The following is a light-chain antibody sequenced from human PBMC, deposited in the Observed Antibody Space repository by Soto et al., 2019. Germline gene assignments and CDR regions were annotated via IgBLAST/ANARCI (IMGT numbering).Light chain of an antibody. CDR3: QHYDHLPPLS. V-gene: IGKV1-33*01. Sequence: DIQMTQSPSSLSASVGDRVTITCQASQDSKNYLNWYQQKPGKAPNLLIYDASNLKTGVPSRFSGSGSGTHFTFTISSLQPEDIATYYCQHYDHLPPLSFGGGTKGEIK. CDR2: DAS. J-gene: IGKJ4*01. CDR1: QDSKNY.